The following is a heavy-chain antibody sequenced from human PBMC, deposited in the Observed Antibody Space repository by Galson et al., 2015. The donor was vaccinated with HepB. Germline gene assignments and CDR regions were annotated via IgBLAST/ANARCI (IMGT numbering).Heavy chain of an antibody. Sequence: LRLSCAASGFTFSSYSMNWVRQAPGKGLEWVSSISSSSSYIYYADSVKGRFTISRDNAKNSLYLQMNSLRAEDTAVYYCARAPYYYDSSGYFFVYWGQGTLVTVSS. CDR2: ISSSSSYI. V-gene: IGHV3-21*01. D-gene: IGHD3-22*01. CDR3: ARAPYYYDSSGYFFVY. J-gene: IGHJ4*02. CDR1: GFTFSSYS.